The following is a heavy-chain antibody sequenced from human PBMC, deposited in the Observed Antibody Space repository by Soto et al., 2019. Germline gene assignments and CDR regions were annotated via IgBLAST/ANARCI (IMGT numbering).Heavy chain of an antibody. D-gene: IGHD6-19*01. J-gene: IGHJ4*02. CDR2: ISYDGSNK. CDR1: GFTFSSYG. Sequence: QVQLVESGGGVVQPGRSLRLSCAASGFTFSSYGMHWVRQAPGTGLEWVAVISYDGSNKYYADSVKGRFTISRDNSKNSLYLQMNRLRAEDTAVYYWARSVAGIDYWGQGTLVTVSS. CDR3: ARSVAGIDY. V-gene: IGHV3-30*03.